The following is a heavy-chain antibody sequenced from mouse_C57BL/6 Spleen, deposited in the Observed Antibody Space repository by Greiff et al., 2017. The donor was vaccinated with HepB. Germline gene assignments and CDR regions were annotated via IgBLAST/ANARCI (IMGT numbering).Heavy chain of an antibody. CDR2: IDPSDSET. CDR1: GYTFTSYW. Sequence: VQLQQPGAELVRPGSSVKLSCKASGYTFTSYWMHWVKQRPIQGLEWIGNIDPSDSETHYNQKFKDKATLTVDKSSSTAFMQLSSLTSEDSAVYYSAKGRDGYYEDYYFDYWGQGTTLTVSS. D-gene: IGHD2-3*01. V-gene: IGHV1-52*01. CDR3: AKGRDGYYEDYYFDY. J-gene: IGHJ2*01.